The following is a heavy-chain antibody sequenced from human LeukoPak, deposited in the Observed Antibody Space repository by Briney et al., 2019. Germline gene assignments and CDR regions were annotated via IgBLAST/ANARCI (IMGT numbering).Heavy chain of an antibody. CDR3: AKAVTDYYDSSGYYAFDI. CDR2: ISGSGGST. Sequence: PGGSLRLSCAASGFTFSSYAMSWVRQAPGKGLEGGSAISGSGGSTYYADSVKGRFTISRDNSKNTLYLQMNSLRAEDTAVYYCAKAVTDYYDSSGYYAFDIWGQGTMVTVSS. J-gene: IGHJ3*02. D-gene: IGHD3-22*01. CDR1: GFTFSSYA. V-gene: IGHV3-23*01.